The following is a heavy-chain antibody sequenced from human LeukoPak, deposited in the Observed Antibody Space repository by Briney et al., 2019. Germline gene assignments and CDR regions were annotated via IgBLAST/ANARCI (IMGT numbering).Heavy chain of an antibody. CDR3: ARDQADTAMVTTHFDY. Sequence: ASVKVSCRASRYTFTNYAIHWVRQAPGQRLEWMGWINAGNGDTDYAPKFQGRVTISRDTSASTAYMELSSLTSADTAVYYCARDQADTAMVTTHFDYWGQGTLVTVSS. D-gene: IGHD5-18*01. J-gene: IGHJ4*02. CDR2: INAGNGDT. CDR1: RYTFTNYA. V-gene: IGHV1-3*01.